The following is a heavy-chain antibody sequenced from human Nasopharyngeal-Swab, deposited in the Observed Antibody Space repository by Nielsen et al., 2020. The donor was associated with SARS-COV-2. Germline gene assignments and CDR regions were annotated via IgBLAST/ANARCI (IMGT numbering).Heavy chain of an antibody. CDR2: IRSKTYGGAA. D-gene: IGHD2-15*01. CDR3: SRGGGSAYSPFHYDY. CDR1: GFTVGGFA. V-gene: IGHV3-49*03. Sequence: GGSLRLSCTASGFTVGGFAMGWFRQAPGKGLQWVGFIRSKTYGGAAQYAASVTDRFTISRDDSKSIAYLQMDSLKAEDTAVYFCSRGGGSAYSPFHYDYWGQGTLVTVSS. J-gene: IGHJ4*02.